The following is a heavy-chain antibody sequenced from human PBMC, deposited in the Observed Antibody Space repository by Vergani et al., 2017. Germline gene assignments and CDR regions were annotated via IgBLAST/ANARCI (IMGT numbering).Heavy chain of an antibody. D-gene: IGHD4-11*01. J-gene: IGHJ6*03. CDR1: GGSLTSYH. V-gene: IGHV4-34*01. CDR2: IGHTGRP. Sequence: QVQLQQWGGGLLKPSETLSLTCVVNGGSLTSYHWTWIRQSPGEGLEWVCDIGHTGRPDYNPSLKSRLTMSVDKSRNQFSLTLNSVTATDTAIYFCARVNTETNGHLYYYYYMDVWGQGTAVTVS. CDR3: ARVNTETNGHLYYYYYMDV.